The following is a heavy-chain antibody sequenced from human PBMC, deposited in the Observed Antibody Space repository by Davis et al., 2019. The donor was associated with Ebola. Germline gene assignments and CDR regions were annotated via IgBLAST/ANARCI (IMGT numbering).Heavy chain of an antibody. CDR2: ISWNSGSI. D-gene: IGHD6-19*01. CDR1: GFTFDDYG. CDR3: ARGLAMNPIDY. Sequence: SLKISCAASGFTFDDYGMHWVRQAPGKGLEWVSGISWNSGSIGYADSVKGRFTISRDNAKNSLYLQMNSLRAEDTAVYYCARGLAMNPIDYWGQGTLVTVSS. V-gene: IGHV3-9*01. J-gene: IGHJ4*02.